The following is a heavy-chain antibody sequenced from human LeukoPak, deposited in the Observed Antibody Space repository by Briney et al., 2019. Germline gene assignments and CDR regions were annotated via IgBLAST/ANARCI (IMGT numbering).Heavy chain of an antibody. CDR1: GGSFSGYY. J-gene: IGHJ4*02. CDR2: INHSGST. Sequence: SETLSLTCAAYGGSFSGYYWSWIRQPPGKGLEWIGEINHSGSTNYNPSLKSRVTISVDTSKNQFSLKLSSVTAADTAVYYCASGAEAYFDYWGQGTLVTVSS. CDR3: ASGAEAYFDY. V-gene: IGHV4-34*01.